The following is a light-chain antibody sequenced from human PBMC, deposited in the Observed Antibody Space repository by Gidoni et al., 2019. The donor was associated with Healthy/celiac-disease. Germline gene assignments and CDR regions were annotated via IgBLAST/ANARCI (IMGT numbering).Light chain of an antibody. CDR1: SRDVGSYNL. Sequence: QSALTQPAAVCGSAGQSSTISCTGTSRDVGSYNLVSWYQQHPGKAPKLMIYEGSKRPSGVSNRFSGSKSGNTASLTISGLQAEDEADYYCCSYAGSPVFDGGTKLTVL. J-gene: IGLJ3*02. CDR2: EGS. CDR3: CSYAGSPV. V-gene: IGLV2-23*01.